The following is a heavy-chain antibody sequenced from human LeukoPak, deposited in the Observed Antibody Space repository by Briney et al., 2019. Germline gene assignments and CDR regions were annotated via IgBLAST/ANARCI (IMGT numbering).Heavy chain of an antibody. CDR2: ISGDGGST. CDR3: AKASPSYVWGSYRLRPFDY. Sequence: TGGSLRLSXAASGFTFDDYAMHWVRQAPGKGLEWVSLISGDGGSTYYADSVKVRFTISRDNSKNSLYLQMNSLRTEDTALYYCAKASPSYVWGSYRLRPFDYWGQGTLVTVSS. D-gene: IGHD3-16*02. CDR1: GFTFDDYA. J-gene: IGHJ4*02. V-gene: IGHV3-43*02.